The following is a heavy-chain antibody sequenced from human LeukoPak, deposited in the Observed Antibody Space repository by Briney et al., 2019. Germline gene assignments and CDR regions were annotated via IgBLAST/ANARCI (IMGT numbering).Heavy chain of an antibody. V-gene: IGHV4-38-2*02. CDR1: GYSISSGYY. J-gene: IGHJ4*02. CDR2: IYHSGST. Sequence: SETLSLTCTVSGYSISSGYYWGWIRQPPGKGLEWIGSIYHSGSTYYNPSLKSRVTISVDTSKNQFSLKLSSVTAADTAVYYCASHLGFGELSSPIDYWGQGTLVTASS. D-gene: IGHD3-10*01. CDR3: ASHLGFGELSSPIDY.